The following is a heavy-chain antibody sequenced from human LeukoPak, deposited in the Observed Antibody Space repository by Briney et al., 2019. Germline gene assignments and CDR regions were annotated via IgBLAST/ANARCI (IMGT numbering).Heavy chain of an antibody. CDR3: ARGEVYCSSTSCYKAFDI. D-gene: IGHD2-2*02. Sequence: ASVKVSCKASGGTFSSYAISWVRQAPGQGLEWMGGIIPIFGTANYAQKFQGRVTITTDESTSTAYMELSSLRPEDTAVYYCARGEVYCSSTSCYKAFDIWGQGTMVTVSS. J-gene: IGHJ3*02. CDR1: GGTFSSYA. V-gene: IGHV1-69*05. CDR2: IIPIFGTA.